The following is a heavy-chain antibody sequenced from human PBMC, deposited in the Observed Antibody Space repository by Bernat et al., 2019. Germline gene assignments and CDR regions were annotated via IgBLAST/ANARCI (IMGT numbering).Heavy chain of an antibody. CDR3: VKGVRIEVAGNFDY. CDR1: GFSVSSSY. CDR2: ISGSGGST. V-gene: IGHV3-53*02. D-gene: IGHD6-19*01. Sequence: EVQLVETGGGLIQPGGSLRLSCAASGFSVSSSYMSWVRQAPGKGLEWVSIISGSGGSTSYADSVKGRFTISRDNSKHTVFLQMNNLRAEDTAVYYCVKGVRIEVAGNFDYWGQGTLVTVSS. J-gene: IGHJ4*02.